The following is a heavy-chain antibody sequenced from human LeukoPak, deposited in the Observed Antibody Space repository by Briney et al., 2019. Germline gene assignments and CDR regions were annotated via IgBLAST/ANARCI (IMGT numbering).Heavy chain of an antibody. CDR2: ISSSGTTI. V-gene: IGHV3-11*01. CDR1: GFTFSDYY. J-gene: IGHJ4*02. D-gene: IGHD6-19*01. Sequence: SGGSLRLSCAASGFTFSDYYMSWIRQAPGKGLEWVSYISSSGTTIYYADSVKGRFTISRDNGKNSLYLQMNSLRAEDSALYYCAGASGWAFQHFDYWGQGTLVTVSS. CDR3: AGASGWAFQHFDY.